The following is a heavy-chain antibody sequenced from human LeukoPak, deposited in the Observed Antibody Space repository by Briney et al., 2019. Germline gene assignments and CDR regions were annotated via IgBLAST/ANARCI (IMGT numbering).Heavy chain of an antibody. J-gene: IGHJ4*02. CDR1: GFTFSSYG. CDR2: IWYDGSNK. V-gene: IGHV3-33*06. CDR3: AKDKPLMVRGVTLDY. D-gene: IGHD3-10*01. Sequence: PGRSLRLSCAASGFTFSSYGMHWVRQAPGKGLEWVAVIWYDGSNKYYADSVKGRFTISRDNSKNTLYLQMNSLRAEDTAVYYCAKDKPLMVRGVTLDYWGQGTLVTVSS.